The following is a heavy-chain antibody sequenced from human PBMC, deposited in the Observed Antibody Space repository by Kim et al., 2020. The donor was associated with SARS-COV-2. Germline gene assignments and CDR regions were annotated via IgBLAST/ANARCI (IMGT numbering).Heavy chain of an antibody. D-gene: IGHD5-18*01. J-gene: IGHJ2*01. Sequence: GGSLRLSCLASGFSVGSDYMAWVRQSPGKGLEWVSVMFRGNITFYADAVRGRFTISRDISKNTVYLQMNSLRDEDTAVYYCARDKAISQRWHGYLDIWGRGALVTVTS. CDR2: MFRGNIT. V-gene: IGHV3-66*01. CDR1: GFSVGSDY. CDR3: ARDKAISQRWHGYLDI.